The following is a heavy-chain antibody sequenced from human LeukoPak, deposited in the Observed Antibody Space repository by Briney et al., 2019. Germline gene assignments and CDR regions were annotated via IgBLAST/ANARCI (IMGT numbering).Heavy chain of an antibody. D-gene: IGHD1-26*01. CDR1: GFSFSDYS. Sequence: PGGSLRLSCAASGFSFSDYSMNWVRQTPEKGLEWVSYISRSSSNIYYADSVKGRFTISRDNAKNSLYLQMNSLRAEDTAVYYCARHDSGSYYYWFDPWGQGTLVTVSS. CDR2: ISRSSSNI. CDR3: ARHDSGSYYYWFDP. V-gene: IGHV3-48*04. J-gene: IGHJ5*02.